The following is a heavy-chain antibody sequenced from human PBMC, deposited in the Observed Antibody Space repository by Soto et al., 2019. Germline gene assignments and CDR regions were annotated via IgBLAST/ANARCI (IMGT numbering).Heavy chain of an antibody. Sequence: EVQLVESGGGLVKPGGSLRLSCAASGFTFSSYSMNWVRQAPGKGLEWVSSISSSSSYIYYADSVKGRFTISRDNAKNSLYLQMNSLRAEDTAVYYCCHGTLDSSGYYSGGYYYYGMDVWGQGTTVTVSS. CDR3: CHGTLDSSGYYSGGYYYYGMDV. D-gene: IGHD3-22*01. CDR2: ISSSSSYI. J-gene: IGHJ6*02. CDR1: GFTFSSYS. V-gene: IGHV3-21*01.